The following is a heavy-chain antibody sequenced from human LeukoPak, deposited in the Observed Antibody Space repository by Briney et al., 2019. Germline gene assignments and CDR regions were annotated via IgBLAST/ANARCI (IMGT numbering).Heavy chain of an antibody. CDR3: PKDGVEVVAATSYPNWFDP. D-gene: IGHD2-15*01. V-gene: IGHV3-23*01. CDR2: ISGSGGST. CDR1: GFTFSSYA. Sequence: PGGSLRLSCAASGFTFSSYAMSWVRQAPGKGLEWVSAISGSGGSTYYADSVKGRFTISRDNSKNTLYLQMNSLRAEDTAVHYCPKDGVEVVAATSYPNWFDPWGQGTLVTVSS. J-gene: IGHJ5*02.